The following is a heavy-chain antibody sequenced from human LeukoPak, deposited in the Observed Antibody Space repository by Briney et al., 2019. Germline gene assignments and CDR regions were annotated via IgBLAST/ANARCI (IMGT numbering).Heavy chain of an antibody. CDR1: GYTFTGYY. D-gene: IGHD3-10*01. CDR3: ARDAYGSGSYYY. V-gene: IGHV1-2*02. CDR2: INPNSGGT. Sequence: ASVKVSCKASGYTFTGYYMHWVRQAPGQGLEWMGWINPNSGGTNYAQKFQGRVTMTRDTSISTAYMELSRLRSDDTAVYYCARDAYGSGSYYYWGQGTTVTVSS. J-gene: IGHJ6*02.